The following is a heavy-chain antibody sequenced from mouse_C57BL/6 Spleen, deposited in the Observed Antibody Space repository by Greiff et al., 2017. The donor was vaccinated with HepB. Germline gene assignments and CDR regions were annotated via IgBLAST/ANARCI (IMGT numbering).Heavy chain of an antibody. CDR3: ALSITTVVATADWYFDV. V-gene: IGHV1-53*01. J-gene: IGHJ1*03. CDR1: GYTFTSYW. Sequence: QVQLQQPGTELVKPGASVKLSCKASGYTFTSYWMHWVKQRPGQGLEWIGNINPSNGGTTYNEKFKSKATLTVAKSSSTAYMQLSSLTSEDSAVYYCALSITTVVATADWYFDVWGTGTTVTVSS. CDR2: INPSNGGT. D-gene: IGHD1-1*01.